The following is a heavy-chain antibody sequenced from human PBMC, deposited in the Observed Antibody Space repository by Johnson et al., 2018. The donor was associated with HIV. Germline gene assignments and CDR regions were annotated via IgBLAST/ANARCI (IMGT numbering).Heavy chain of an antibody. CDR1: GFTFSSYA. J-gene: IGHJ3*02. V-gene: IGHV3-30*04. CDR2: ILYDGSDK. CDR3: AKDRNWGASGAFDI. D-gene: IGHD7-27*01. Sequence: QVQLVESGGGLVQPGGSLRLSCAASGFTFSSYAMHWVRLAPGKGLEWVAVILYDGSDKYYADSVQGRFTISRDNSKNTLYLQMNSLRPEDTAVYYCAKDRNWGASGAFDICGQGTMVTVSS.